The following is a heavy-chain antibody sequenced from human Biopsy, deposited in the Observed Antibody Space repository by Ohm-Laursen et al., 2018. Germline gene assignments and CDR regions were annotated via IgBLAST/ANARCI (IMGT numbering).Heavy chain of an antibody. CDR1: GFIFSTYT. Sequence: SLRLSCAASGFIFSTYTMNWVRQAPGEGLEWVSSISSRSSDIYYADSVKGRLTISRDNAKNSLFLHMNSLRAEDTAVYYCGRGQTVAPGYYGMDVWGQGTTVTASS. CDR2: ISSRSSDI. D-gene: IGHD4-17*01. J-gene: IGHJ6*02. CDR3: GRGQTVAPGYYGMDV. V-gene: IGHV3-21*01.